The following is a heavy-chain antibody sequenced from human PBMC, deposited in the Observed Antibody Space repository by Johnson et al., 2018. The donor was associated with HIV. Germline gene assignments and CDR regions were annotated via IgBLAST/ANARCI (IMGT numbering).Heavy chain of an antibody. Sequence: QVLLVESGGGVVQPGRSLRLSCAASGFTFSSYGMHWVRQAPGKGLESVAVIWYDGSNKYYEDSVKGRFTISRDNSKDTLYLQMHSLRPEDTALYYCARDPPYGGNPSAFDVWGQGTMVTVSS. CDR3: ARDPPYGGNPSAFDV. V-gene: IGHV3-33*08. J-gene: IGHJ3*01. D-gene: IGHD4-23*01. CDR1: GFTFSSYG. CDR2: IWYDGSNK.